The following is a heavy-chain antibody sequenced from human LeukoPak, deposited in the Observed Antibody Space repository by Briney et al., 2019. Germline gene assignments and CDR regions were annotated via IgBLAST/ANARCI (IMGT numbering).Heavy chain of an antibody. CDR1: GYTFRTYY. CDR3: ARGECSEGNGYSDY. CDR2: FTPSGGTT. Sequence: GASVKVSCETSGYTFRTYYIYWVRQAPGQGLEWMGRFTPSGGTTKYAQNFQGRVTMTRDTSTNTVYMELSSLRSDDTAVYCCARGECSEGNGYSDYWGQGTLVTASS. V-gene: IGHV1-46*01. J-gene: IGHJ4*02. D-gene: IGHD6-25*01.